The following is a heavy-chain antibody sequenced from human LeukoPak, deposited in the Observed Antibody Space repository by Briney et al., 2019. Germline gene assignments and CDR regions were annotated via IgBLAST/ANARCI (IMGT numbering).Heavy chain of an antibody. CDR1: GFTFSSYA. D-gene: IGHD3-10*01. CDR3: AKDREGTFDC. J-gene: IGHJ4*02. CDR2: ISGSGGST. V-gene: IGHV3-23*01. Sequence: GGSLRLSCAASGFTFSSYAMSWVRQAPGKGLEWVSAISGSGGSTYYAHSVKGRFTISRDNSKNTLYLQMNSLRAEDTAVYYWAKDREGTFDCWGQGTLVTVSS.